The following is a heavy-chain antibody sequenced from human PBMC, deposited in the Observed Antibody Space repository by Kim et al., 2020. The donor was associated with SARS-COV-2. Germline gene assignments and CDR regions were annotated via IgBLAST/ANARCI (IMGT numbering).Heavy chain of an antibody. CDR2: IYYSGST. V-gene: IGHV4-39*01. Sequence: SETLSLTCTVSGGSISSSSYYWGWIRQPPGKGLEWIGSIYYSGSTYYNPSLKSRVTISGDTSKNQFSLKLSSVTAADTAVYYCARLRYFDWLLDGIDYWGQGTLVTVPS. D-gene: IGHD3-9*01. CDR1: GGSISSSSYY. J-gene: IGHJ4*02. CDR3: ARLRYFDWLLDGIDY.